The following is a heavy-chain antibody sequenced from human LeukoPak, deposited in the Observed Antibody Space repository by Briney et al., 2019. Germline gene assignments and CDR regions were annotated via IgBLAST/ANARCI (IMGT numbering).Heavy chain of an antibody. CDR3: AREEPCSGGSCATLGYFDY. V-gene: IGHV1-2*02. D-gene: IGHD2-15*01. CDR2: INPNSGGT. CDR1: GYTFTGYY. J-gene: IGHJ4*02. Sequence: ASVKVSCKASGYTFTGYYMHWVRQAPGQGLEWMGWINPNSGGTNYAQKFQGRVTMTRDTSISTAYMELSRLRSDDTAVYHCAREEPCSGGSCATLGYFDYWGQGTLVTVSS.